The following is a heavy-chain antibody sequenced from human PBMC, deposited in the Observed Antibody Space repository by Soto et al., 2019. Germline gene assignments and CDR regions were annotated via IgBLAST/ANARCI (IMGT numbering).Heavy chain of an antibody. CDR3: AAAYCGGDSYSGPPFDH. J-gene: IGHJ5*02. D-gene: IGHD2-21*02. Sequence: PSETLSLTCTVSGGSISSGGYYWSWIRQHPGKGLEWIGYIYYSGSTYYNPSLKSRVTISVDTSKNQFSLKLSSVTAADTAVYYCAAAYCGGDSYSGPPFDHWGQGTLVTVSS. V-gene: IGHV4-31*03. CDR2: IYYSGST. CDR1: GGSISSGGYY.